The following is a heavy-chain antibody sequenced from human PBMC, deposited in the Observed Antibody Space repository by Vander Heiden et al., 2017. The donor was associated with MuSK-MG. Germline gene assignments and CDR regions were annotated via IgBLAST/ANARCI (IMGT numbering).Heavy chain of an antibody. J-gene: IGHJ3*02. CDR1: GYGFTTYW. CDR2: IYPGDSDT. CDR3: ARGQPSGSYYAFDI. D-gene: IGHD1-26*01. Sequence: EVQLVQSGAAVNKPGESLTISCKASGYGFTTYWIAWVRQMPWKGLEWMGIIYPGDSDTRYSPSFQGQVTISTDKSINTAYLQWRSLKASDTAMYYCARGQPSGSYYAFDIWGQGTVVTVSS. V-gene: IGHV5-51*03.